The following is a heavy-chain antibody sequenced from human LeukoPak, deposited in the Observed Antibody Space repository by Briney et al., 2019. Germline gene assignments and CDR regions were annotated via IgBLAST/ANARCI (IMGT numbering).Heavy chain of an antibody. CDR3: ARGSAAAGTRLDY. CDR1: GGSFSGYY. CDR2: INHSGST. V-gene: IGHV4-34*01. Sequence: TSETLSLTCAVYGGSFSGYYWSWIRQPPGKGLEWIGEINHSGSTNYNPSLKSRVTISVDTSKNQFSLKLSSVTAADTAVYYCARGSAAAGTRLDYWGQGTLVTVSS. J-gene: IGHJ4*02. D-gene: IGHD6-13*01.